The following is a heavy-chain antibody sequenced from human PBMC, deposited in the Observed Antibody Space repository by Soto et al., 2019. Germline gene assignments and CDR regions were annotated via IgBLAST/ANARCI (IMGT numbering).Heavy chain of an antibody. D-gene: IGHD3-10*01. CDR2: IYHSGNT. J-gene: IGHJ4*02. Sequence: QVHLQESDPDLVRPSETLSLTCSFFGGSMSSDNWWSWVRQTPGKGLEWIGEIYHSGNTNYNPSLKSRVTISVDKSKNQFSLKVTSVTAADTALFYCARLSASSKLRGVVINWGQGTLVTVSS. CDR3: ARLSASSKLRGVVIN. CDR1: GGSMSSDNW. V-gene: IGHV4-4*02.